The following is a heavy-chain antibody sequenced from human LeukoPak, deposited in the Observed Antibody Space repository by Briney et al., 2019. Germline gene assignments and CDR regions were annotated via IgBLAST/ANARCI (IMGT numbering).Heavy chain of an antibody. Sequence: PGGSLRLSCAASGFTFSSYEMNWVRQAPGKGLEWVSYISSSGSTIYYADSVKGRFTISRDNAKNSLYLQMNSLRAEDTAVYYCAREPRDGYNFIWGQGTLVTVSS. V-gene: IGHV3-48*03. CDR3: AREPRDGYNFI. J-gene: IGHJ4*02. CDR1: GFTFSSYE. CDR2: ISSSGSTI. D-gene: IGHD5-24*01.